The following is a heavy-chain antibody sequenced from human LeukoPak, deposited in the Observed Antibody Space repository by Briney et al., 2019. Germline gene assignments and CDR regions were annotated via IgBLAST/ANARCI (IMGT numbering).Heavy chain of an antibody. CDR3: AREAVTCYYSAPSFDP. Sequence: SETLSLTCTVSGGSISSSSYYWGWIRQPPGKGLEWIGSIYYSGSTYYNPSLKSRVTISVDTSKNQFSLKLSSVTAADTAVYYCAREAVTCYYSAPSFDPWGQGTLVTVSS. D-gene: IGHD3-10*01. J-gene: IGHJ5*02. V-gene: IGHV4-39*07. CDR1: GGSISSSSYY. CDR2: IYYSGST.